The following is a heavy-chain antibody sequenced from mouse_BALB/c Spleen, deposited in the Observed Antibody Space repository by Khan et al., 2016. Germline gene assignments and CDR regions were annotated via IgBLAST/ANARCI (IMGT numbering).Heavy chain of an antibody. V-gene: IGHV3-8*02. D-gene: IGHD2-1*01. Sequence: EVQLQESGPSLVKPSQTLSLTCSVTGDSITSGYWNWIRKFPGNKLEYMGYISYSGSTYYNPSLKSRISITRDTSKNQYYLHLNSVTTEDTATYYCARWDGNYGYYAMDYWGQGTSVTVSS. CDR1: GDSITSGY. CDR2: ISYSGST. J-gene: IGHJ4*01. CDR3: ARWDGNYGYYAMDY.